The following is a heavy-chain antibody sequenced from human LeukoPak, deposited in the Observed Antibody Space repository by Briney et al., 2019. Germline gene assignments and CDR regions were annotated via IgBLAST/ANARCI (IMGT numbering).Heavy chain of an antibody. Sequence: SETLSLTCTVSGYSISSGYYWGWIRQPPGKGLEWIGSIYHSGSTYYNPSLKSRVTISVDTSKNQFSLKLSSVTAADTAVYYCARRRTRIISSGLLYYYYYMDVWGKGTTVTISS. CDR2: IYHSGST. CDR3: ARRRTRIISSGLLYYYYYMDV. V-gene: IGHV4-38-2*02. D-gene: IGHD6-19*01. CDR1: GYSISSGYY. J-gene: IGHJ6*03.